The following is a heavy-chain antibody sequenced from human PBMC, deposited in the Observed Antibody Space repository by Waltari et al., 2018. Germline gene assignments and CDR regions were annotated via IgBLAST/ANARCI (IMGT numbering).Heavy chain of an antibody. J-gene: IGHJ4*02. D-gene: IGHD6-13*01. CDR3: ARERLAAADY. CDR2: IKQDGSEK. CDR1: GFTFSSYW. Sequence: EVQLVESGGGLVQPGGSLRLPCAASGFTFSSYWMSWGRQATGKGLEWVANIKQDGSEKYYVDSVKGRFTISRDNAKNSLYLQMNSLRAEDTAVYYCARERLAAADYWGQGTLVTVSS. V-gene: IGHV3-7*03.